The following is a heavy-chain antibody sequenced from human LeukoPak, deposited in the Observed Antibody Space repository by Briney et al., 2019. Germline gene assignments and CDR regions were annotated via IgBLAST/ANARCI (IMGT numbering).Heavy chain of an antibody. J-gene: IGHJ6*02. Sequence: GGSLRLSCAASGLTVSSNYMSWVRQAPGKGLEWVSVIYSGGSTYYADCVKDRFTISRHNSKNALYLQMNSLRAEDTAVYYCARDPVPVIAAAGDYYYYGMDVWGQGTTVTVSS. CDR1: GLTVSSNY. V-gene: IGHV3-53*04. CDR2: IYSGGST. D-gene: IGHD6-13*01. CDR3: ARDPVPVIAAAGDYYYYGMDV.